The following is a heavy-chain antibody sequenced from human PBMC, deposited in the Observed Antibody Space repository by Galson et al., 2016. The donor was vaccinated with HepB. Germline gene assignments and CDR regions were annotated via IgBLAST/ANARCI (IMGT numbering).Heavy chain of an antibody. J-gene: IGHJ4*02. Sequence: SLRLSCAASGFTFSSYAMHWVRQAPGKGLEWVAVISYDGSSRYYADSVKGRFTISRDNSKNTLYLQMNSLRAEDTAVYYCARTNLAVAARGYFDYWGQGTLVTVSS. V-gene: IGHV3-30-3*01. CDR1: GFTFSSYA. D-gene: IGHD6-19*01. CDR2: ISYDGSSR. CDR3: ARTNLAVAARGYFDY.